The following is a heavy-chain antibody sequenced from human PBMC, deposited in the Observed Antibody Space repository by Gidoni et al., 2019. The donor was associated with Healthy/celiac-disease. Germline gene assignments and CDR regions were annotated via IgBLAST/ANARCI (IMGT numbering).Heavy chain of an antibody. CDR3: ARYCSSTSCSHYYYYGMDV. CDR1: GYTFTSYG. V-gene: IGHV1-18*01. Sequence: QLVQSGAEVKKPGASVKVSCKASGYTFTSYGISWVRQAPGQGLEWMGWISAYNGNTNHAQKLQGRVTMTTDTSTSTAYMELRSLRSDDTAVYYCARYCSSTSCSHYYYYGMDVWGQGTTVTVSS. D-gene: IGHD2-2*01. J-gene: IGHJ6*02. CDR2: ISAYNGNT.